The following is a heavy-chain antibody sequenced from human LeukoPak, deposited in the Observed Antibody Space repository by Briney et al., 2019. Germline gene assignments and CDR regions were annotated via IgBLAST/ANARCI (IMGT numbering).Heavy chain of an antibody. Sequence: GGSLRLSCEASGFTFSNYDINWVRQAPGEGLEWVSATTTGGNTLYSGSVKGRFTISRETAKNTVYLQMDNLTARDMAVYYCARGGAAAGSSFGYWGQGTLVTVSS. CDR2: TTTGGNT. D-gene: IGHD6-13*01. V-gene: IGHV3-13*04. CDR3: ARGGAAAGSSFGY. J-gene: IGHJ4*02. CDR1: GFTFSNYD.